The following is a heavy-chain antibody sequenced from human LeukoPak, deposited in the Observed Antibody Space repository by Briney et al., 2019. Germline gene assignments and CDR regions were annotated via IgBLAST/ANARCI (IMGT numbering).Heavy chain of an antibody. CDR3: ARDGDNDIVATMGYYGMDV. CDR1: GFTVSSNY. V-gene: IGHV3-66*01. J-gene: IGHJ6*02. CDR2: IYSGGST. D-gene: IGHD5-12*01. Sequence: GGSLRLSCAASGFTVSSNYMSWVRQAPGKGLEWVSVIYSGGSTYYADSVKGRFTISRDNSKNTLYLQMNSLRAEDTAVYCCARDGDNDIVATMGYYGMDVWGQGTTVSLSS.